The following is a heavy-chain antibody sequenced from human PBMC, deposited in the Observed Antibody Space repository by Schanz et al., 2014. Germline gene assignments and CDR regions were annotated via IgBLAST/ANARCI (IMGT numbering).Heavy chain of an antibody. D-gene: IGHD3-3*01. Sequence: EVQLVESGGGLVKPGGSLRLSCAASGFTFSNYTMYWVRQAPGKGLEWVSSITSTSRYIYYADSLKGRFTISRDNAKNSVYLQMNSLRAEDTAEYYCARDKGGYYPFDYWGQGTLVTVSS. CDR1: GFTFSNYT. J-gene: IGHJ4*02. V-gene: IGHV3-21*01. CDR3: ARDKGGYYPFDY. CDR2: ITSTSRYI.